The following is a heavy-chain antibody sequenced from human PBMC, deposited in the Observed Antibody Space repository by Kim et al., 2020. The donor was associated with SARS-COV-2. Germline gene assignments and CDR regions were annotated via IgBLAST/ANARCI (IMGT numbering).Heavy chain of an antibody. CDR1: GYTFDSYG. V-gene: IGHV1-18*01. CDR3: ARRGYDGYEYFDY. J-gene: IGHJ4*02. D-gene: IGHD5-12*01. Sequence: ASVKVSCQASGYTFDSYGLAWVRQAPSQGLEWMGWISPYDGHTNYAQKFQGRLAMTTDTSTSTVYMELTSLRSDDTAMYYCARRGYDGYEYFDYWGQGTLITVSS. CDR2: ISPYDGHT.